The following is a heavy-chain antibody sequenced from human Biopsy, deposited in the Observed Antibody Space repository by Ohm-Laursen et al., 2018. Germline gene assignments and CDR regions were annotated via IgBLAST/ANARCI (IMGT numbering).Heavy chain of an antibody. CDR1: RDSISNYY. D-gene: IGHD3-22*01. V-gene: IGHV4-59*12. CDR3: VRGVDYYDPYHYYALDV. CDR2: IYYTGST. Sequence: SQTLSLTCTVSRDSISNYYWTWLRPSPGLGLEWIGYIYYTGSTNYNPSVKSRVTISVDTSKNQFSLKVRSVTAADTAVYYCVRGVDYYDPYHYYALDVWGQGTTVTVSS. J-gene: IGHJ6*02.